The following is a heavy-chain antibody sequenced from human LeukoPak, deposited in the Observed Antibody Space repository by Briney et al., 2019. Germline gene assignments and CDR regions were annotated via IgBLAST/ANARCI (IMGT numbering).Heavy chain of an antibody. Sequence: SETLSLTCAVYGGSFSGYYWNWIRQSPGKGLEWIGYILSSGSTHHNPSLASRISLSIDPSKNQFSLKLSSVTAADTAVYYCARRVISEFSIDKGNWLDPWGRGTLVTVSS. V-gene: IGHV4-4*09. CDR1: GGSFSGYY. D-gene: IGHD3-3*02. J-gene: IGHJ5*02. CDR3: ARRVISEFSIDKGNWLDP. CDR2: ILSSGST.